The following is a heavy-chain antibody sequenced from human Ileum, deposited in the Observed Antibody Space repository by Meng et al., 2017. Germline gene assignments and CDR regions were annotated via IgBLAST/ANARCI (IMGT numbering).Heavy chain of an antibody. J-gene: IGHJ4*02. CDR2: IHNDENAP. CDR1: GFTFKFYG. D-gene: IGHD1-1*01. V-gene: IGHV3-30*02. CDR3: ATDGPDHDIDN. Sequence: QGQMEESGGGVVQPGRSLRLSCAASGFTFKFYGMHWVCQAPGKGLEWVAFIHNDENAPFYADSVKGRFTISRDNSKNTLYLQLNSLRAEDTAVYYCATDGPDHDIDNWGRGTLVTVSS.